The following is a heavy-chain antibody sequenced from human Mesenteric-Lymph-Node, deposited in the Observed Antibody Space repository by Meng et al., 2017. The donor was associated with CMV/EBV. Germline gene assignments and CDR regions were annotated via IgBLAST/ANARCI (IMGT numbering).Heavy chain of an antibody. CDR1: GFTFSSYW. Sequence: GESLKISCAASGFTFSSYWMHWVRQAPGKGLVWVSRINSEGTYTTYADFVKGRFTISRDNSRNTLYLQMNSLRAEDTAVYYCAKEPDYGEGFDPWGQGTLVTVSS. D-gene: IGHD4-17*01. V-gene: IGHV3-74*01. CDR2: INSEGTYT. J-gene: IGHJ5*02. CDR3: AKEPDYGEGFDP.